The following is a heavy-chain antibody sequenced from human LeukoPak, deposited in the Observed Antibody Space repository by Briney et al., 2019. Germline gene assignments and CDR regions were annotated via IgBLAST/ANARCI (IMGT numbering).Heavy chain of an antibody. CDR3: ARDAYDSSGYYPLNFDY. J-gene: IGHJ4*02. CDR1: GFTFSSYS. D-gene: IGHD3-22*01. CDR2: ISSSSSTI. Sequence: GGSLRLSCAASGFTFSSYSMNWVRQAPGKGLEWVSYISSSSSTIYYADSVKGRFTISRDNAKNSLYLQMNSLRDEDTAVYYCARDAYDSSGYYPLNFDYWGQGTLVTVSS. V-gene: IGHV3-48*02.